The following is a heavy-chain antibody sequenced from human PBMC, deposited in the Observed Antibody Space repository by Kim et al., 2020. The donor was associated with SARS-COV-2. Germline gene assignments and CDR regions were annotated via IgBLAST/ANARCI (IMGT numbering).Heavy chain of an antibody. V-gene: IGHV4-59*01. Sequence: SETLSLTCTVSNGFLKNYYWSWIRQPPGKGLEWLGNIFYNGGPNYNPSLESRVTMSVDTSQNQFSLKLRSMPAADTAVYYCSRVVAVAPRYFDYWGQGIL. J-gene: IGHJ4*02. CDR1: NGFLKNYY. CDR2: IFYNGGP. CDR3: SRVVAVAPRYFDY. D-gene: IGHD6-19*01.